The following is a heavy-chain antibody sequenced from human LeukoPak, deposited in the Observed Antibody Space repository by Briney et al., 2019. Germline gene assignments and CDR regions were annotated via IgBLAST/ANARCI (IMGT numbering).Heavy chain of an antibody. V-gene: IGHV3-23*01. CDR1: GFTFNTYA. CDR2: ISGSGGST. D-gene: IGHD1-26*01. Sequence: GGSLRLSCAASGFTFNTYAMSWVRQAPGKGLEWVSVISGSGGSTYYADSVKGHFTISRDNSKNTLYLQMNSLRAEDTAVYYCAKGASSTSSPLSGSHLFDYWGQGTLVTVFS. CDR3: AKGASSTSSPLSGSHLFDY. J-gene: IGHJ4*02.